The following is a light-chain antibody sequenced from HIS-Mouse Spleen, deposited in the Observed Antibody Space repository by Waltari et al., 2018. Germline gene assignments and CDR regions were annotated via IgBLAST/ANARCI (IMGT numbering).Light chain of an antibody. CDR3: SSYAGSNNSLYV. CDR1: SSDVGGYNY. Sequence: QSALTQPPSASGSPGQSVTIPCTGPSSDVGGYNYAPWYQQHPSKAPKPMIYEVSKRPSGVPDRFSGSKSGNTASLTVSGLQAEDEADYYCSSYAGSNNSLYVFGTGTKVTVL. CDR2: EVS. V-gene: IGLV2-8*01. J-gene: IGLJ1*01.